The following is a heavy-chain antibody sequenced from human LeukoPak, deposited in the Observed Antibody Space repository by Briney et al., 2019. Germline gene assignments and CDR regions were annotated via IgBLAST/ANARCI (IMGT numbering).Heavy chain of an antibody. V-gene: IGHV3-23*01. D-gene: IGHD4/OR15-4a*01. CDR2: ISGSGGST. J-gene: IGHJ4*02. CDR1: GSTFSSYG. CDR3: ARRAGAYSHPYDY. Sequence: GGSLRLSCAASGSTFSSYGMSWVRQAPGKGLEGVSAISGSGGSTYYADSVKGRFTISRDNSKNTLYLQMNSLRAEDTAVYYCARRAGAYSHPYDYWGQGTLVTVSS.